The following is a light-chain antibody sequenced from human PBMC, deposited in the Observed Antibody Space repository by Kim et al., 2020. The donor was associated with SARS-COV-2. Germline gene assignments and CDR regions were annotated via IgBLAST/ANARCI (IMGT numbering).Light chain of an antibody. CDR3: SSYAGSNTVI. V-gene: IGLV2-8*01. CDR2: EVT. J-gene: IGLJ2*01. Sequence: GQSVTISCTGTSSDIGGYNYVSWYQQHPGKAPNLMIFEVTKRPSGVPDRFSGSKSGNTASLTVSGLQADDEAHYYCSSYAGSNTVIFGGGTQLTVL. CDR1: SSDIGGYNY.